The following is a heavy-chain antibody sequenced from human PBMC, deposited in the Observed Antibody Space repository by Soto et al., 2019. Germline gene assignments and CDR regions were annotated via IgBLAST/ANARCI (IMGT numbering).Heavy chain of an antibody. V-gene: IGHV1-3*01. CDR3: AREGVPSNVWAHFFYYVDV. CDR1: GYGFTTRA. J-gene: IGHJ6*03. Sequence: AVNVSCPSSGYGFTTRAVNWVRQAPGYGLEWMGWVKPANGNTRYSQKFQGRLSITRDTSANTIYMELTALSFEDTAVYFCAREGVPSNVWAHFFYYVDVRDKGTPVTV. D-gene: IGHD3-16*01. CDR2: VKPANGNT.